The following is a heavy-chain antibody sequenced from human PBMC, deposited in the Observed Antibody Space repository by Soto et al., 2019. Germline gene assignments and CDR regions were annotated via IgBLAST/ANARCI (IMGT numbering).Heavy chain of an antibody. CDR2: ISYDGSNE. Sequence: QVQLVESGGGVVQPGRSLRLSCAASGFTFRSYAMHWVRQAPGKGLEWVAVISYDGSNEYFADSMRGRFAISRDNSKNTLYLQINSLRPEDTAVYYCARSLRWSSSWYYFDYWGQGTLVTVSS. V-gene: IGHV3-30*09. J-gene: IGHJ4*02. CDR3: ARSLRWSSSWYYFDY. D-gene: IGHD6-13*01. CDR1: GFTFRSYA.